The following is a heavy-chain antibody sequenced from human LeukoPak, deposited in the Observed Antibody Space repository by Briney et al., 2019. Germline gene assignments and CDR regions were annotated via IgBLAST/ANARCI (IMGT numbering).Heavy chain of an antibody. Sequence: GGSLRLSCAASGFTFSTYNMSWVRQAPGKGLEWVSAISGSGGSTYYADSVKGRFTISRDNSKNTLYLQMNSLRAEDTAVYYCAKDSQDGMDVWGQGTTVTVSS. CDR3: AKDSQDGMDV. CDR2: ISGSGGST. V-gene: IGHV3-23*01. J-gene: IGHJ6*02. CDR1: GFTFSTYN.